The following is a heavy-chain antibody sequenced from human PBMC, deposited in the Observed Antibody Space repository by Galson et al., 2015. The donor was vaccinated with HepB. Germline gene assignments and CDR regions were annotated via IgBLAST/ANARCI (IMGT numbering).Heavy chain of an antibody. J-gene: IGHJ3*02. Sequence: TLSLTCTVSGGSISSGDYYWSWIRQPPGKGLEWIGYIYYSGSTYYNPSLKSRVTISVDTSKNQFSLKLSSVTAADTAVYYCASLYSGSYYVAFDIWGQGTMVTVSS. CDR3: ASLYSGSYYVAFDI. V-gene: IGHV4-30-4*01. D-gene: IGHD1-26*01. CDR1: GGSISSGDYY. CDR2: IYYSGST.